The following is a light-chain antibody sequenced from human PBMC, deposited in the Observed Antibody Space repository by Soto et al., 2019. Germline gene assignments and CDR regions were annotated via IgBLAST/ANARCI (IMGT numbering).Light chain of an antibody. Sequence: EIVLTQSPGTLSLSPGERATLSCRASQSVSSTYLIWYQQKPGQAPRLLIYGASSRATGVPDRFSGGGSGTGFTLTIRRLEPEDVAVYYCPPFVNSLTWTFGQGTNVDIK. CDR2: GAS. J-gene: IGKJ1*01. CDR3: PPFVNSLTWT. CDR1: QSVSSTY. V-gene: IGKV3-20*01.